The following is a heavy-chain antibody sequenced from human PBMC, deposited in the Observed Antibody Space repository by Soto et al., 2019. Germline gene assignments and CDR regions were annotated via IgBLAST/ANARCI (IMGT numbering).Heavy chain of an antibody. CDR2: VYYAGNA. CDR1: GDSITKSVYY. J-gene: IGHJ4*02. Sequence: SETLSLTCTVSGDSITKSVYYWAWVRQTPGKGLEWIASVYYAGNAYYNPSFQSRVTISVDASRSQFSLELQSVTAADSAVYYCARVPYYGSGGDGPYYFDYWGQGTLVTVSS. CDR3: ARVPYYGSGGDGPYYFDY. D-gene: IGHD2-15*01. V-gene: IGHV4-39*01.